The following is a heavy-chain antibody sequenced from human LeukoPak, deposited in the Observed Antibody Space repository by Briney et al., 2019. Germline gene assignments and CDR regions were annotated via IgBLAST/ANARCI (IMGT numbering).Heavy chain of an antibody. Sequence: SETLSLTCTVSGGSIRSYYWSWIRQPPGKGLEWIGYIYYSGSTNYNPSLKSRVATSVDTSKNQFSLKLDSVPAADTAVYYCARLQATVTIHAYFDYWGQGALVTVSS. V-gene: IGHV4-59*01. CDR3: ARLQATVTIHAYFDY. D-gene: IGHD4-17*01. CDR1: GGSIRSYY. CDR2: IYYSGST. J-gene: IGHJ4*01.